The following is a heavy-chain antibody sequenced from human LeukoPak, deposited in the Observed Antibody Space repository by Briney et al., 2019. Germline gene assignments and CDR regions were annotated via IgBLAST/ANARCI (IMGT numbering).Heavy chain of an antibody. Sequence: SETLSLTCTVSGGSISSYYWSWIRQPPGKGLEWIGYIYYSGSTNYNPSLKSRVTVSVDTSKNQFSLKLSSVTAADTAVYYCARAPFYDYVWGSYRSDAFDIWGQGTMVTVSS. CDR1: GGSISSYY. J-gene: IGHJ3*02. CDR3: ARAPFYDYVWGSYRSDAFDI. D-gene: IGHD3-16*02. V-gene: IGHV4-59*01. CDR2: IYYSGST.